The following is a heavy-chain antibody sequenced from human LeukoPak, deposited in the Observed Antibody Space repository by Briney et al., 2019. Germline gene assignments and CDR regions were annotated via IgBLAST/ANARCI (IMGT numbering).Heavy chain of an antibody. Sequence: PSETLSLTCTVSGGSISSGGYSWSWIRQHPGKGLEWIGYIYCSGSTYYNPSLKSRVTISVDTSKNQFSLKLSSVTAADTAVYYCARVMYPNYYGSGSYYTDWGQGTLVTASS. D-gene: IGHD3-10*01. CDR1: GGSISSGGYS. J-gene: IGHJ4*02. V-gene: IGHV4-31*03. CDR3: ARVMYPNYYGSGSYYTD. CDR2: IYCSGST.